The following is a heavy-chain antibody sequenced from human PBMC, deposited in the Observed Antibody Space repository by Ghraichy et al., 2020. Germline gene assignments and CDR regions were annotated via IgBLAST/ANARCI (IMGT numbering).Heavy chain of an antibody. J-gene: IGHJ4*02. CDR2: IRYDGSNK. Sequence: GGSLRLSCAASGFTFSSYGMHWVRQAPGKGLEWVTFIRYDGSNKYYADSVKGRFTISRDNSKNTLYLQMNSLRAEDTAVYYCAKEGTYDYVWGSYRYFDYWGQGTLVTVSS. CDR3: AKEGTYDYVWGSYRYFDY. CDR1: GFTFSSYG. V-gene: IGHV3-30*02. D-gene: IGHD3-16*02.